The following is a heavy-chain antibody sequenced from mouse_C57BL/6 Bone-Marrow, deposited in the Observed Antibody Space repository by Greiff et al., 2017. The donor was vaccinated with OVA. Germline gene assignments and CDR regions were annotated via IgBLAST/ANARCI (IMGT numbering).Heavy chain of an antibody. CDR1: GYTFTDYN. V-gene: IGHV1-18*01. CDR2: INSNNGGT. CDR3: ARGVYYDYDGGAWFAY. D-gene: IGHD2-4*01. J-gene: IGHJ3*01. Sequence: VQLQQSGPELAQPGASVKIPCKASGYTFTDYNMDWVKQSHGKSLEWIGDINSNNGGTIYNQKFKGKATLTVDKSSSTAYMELRSLTSEDTAVYYCARGVYYDYDGGAWFAYCGQGTLVTVSA.